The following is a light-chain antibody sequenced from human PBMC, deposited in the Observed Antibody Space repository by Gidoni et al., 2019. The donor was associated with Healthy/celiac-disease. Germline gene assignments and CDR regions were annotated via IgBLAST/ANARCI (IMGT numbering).Light chain of an antibody. J-gene: IGKJ1*01. V-gene: IGKV4-1*01. CDR1: QSVLYSSNNKNY. CDR3: QHYYTTPHT. CDR2: WAS. Sequence: DIVMTQSPDSLAVSLGERATFNCKSSQSVLYSSNNKNYLAWYQQKPGQPPRLLIYWASTRESGVPDRFSGSGSGTGFTLTISSLQAEDVAVYYCQHYYTTPHTFGQGTKVEIK.